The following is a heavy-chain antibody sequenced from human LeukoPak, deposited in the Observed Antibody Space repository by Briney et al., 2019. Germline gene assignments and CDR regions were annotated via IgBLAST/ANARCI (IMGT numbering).Heavy chain of an antibody. J-gene: IGHJ4*02. CDR2: IYTSGST. CDR3: ARGLFVSSAADY. CDR1: GGSISSYY. V-gene: IGHV4-4*07. Sequence: SETLSLTCTVSGGSISSYYWSWIRQPAGKGLEWIGRIYTSGSTNYNPFLKSRVTMSVDTSKNQFSLKLSSVTAADTAVYYCARGLFVSSAADYWGQGTLVTVSS. D-gene: IGHD3-3*01.